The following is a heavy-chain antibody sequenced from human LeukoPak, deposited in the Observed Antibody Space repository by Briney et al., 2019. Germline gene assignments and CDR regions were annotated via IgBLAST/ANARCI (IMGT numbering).Heavy chain of an antibody. CDR1: GIRLKNYW. D-gene: IGHD2-15*01. V-gene: IGHV3-7*01. J-gene: IGHJ4*02. CDR3: ARRGWQFDS. CDR2: IKEDGSEK. Sequence: GGPLGFSCEPSGIRLKNYWLSWFRKAPGKGLEWVANIKEDGSEKNYVDSVEGRFTISRDNARNSLYLQMNSLRAEDTAVYYCARRGWQFDSWGQGTLVAVSS.